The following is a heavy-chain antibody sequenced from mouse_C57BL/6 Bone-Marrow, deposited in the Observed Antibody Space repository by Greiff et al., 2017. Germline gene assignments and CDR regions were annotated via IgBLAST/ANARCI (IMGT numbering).Heavy chain of an antibody. CDR2: INSDGGST. V-gene: IGHV5-2*01. CDR1: EYAFPSHD. CDR3: ARHYGYFYAMYY. Sequence: EVQVVESGGGLVQPGESLKLSCESYEYAFPSHDMPWVSKTPEKRLELVAVINSDGGSTYYPDTMERRSIISRDNAKKTLYLQMSSLRSEDTALYYYARHYGYFYAMYYWGQGTSVTVSS. D-gene: IGHD2-2*01. J-gene: IGHJ4*01.